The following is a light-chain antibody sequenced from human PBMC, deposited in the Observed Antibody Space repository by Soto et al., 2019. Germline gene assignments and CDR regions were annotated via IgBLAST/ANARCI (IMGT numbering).Light chain of an antibody. J-gene: IGKJ1*01. CDR1: QSISRF. V-gene: IGKV1-5*01. CDR2: DAT. Sequence: DIQMTQSPSTLSASVGDRVTITCRASQSISRFLAWYQQKPGKAPKVLIYDATNLENGVPSRFSGRGSGTEFTLTISRLQPDDFAKYYCQQYNGESWTFGQGTKVESK. CDR3: QQYNGESWT.